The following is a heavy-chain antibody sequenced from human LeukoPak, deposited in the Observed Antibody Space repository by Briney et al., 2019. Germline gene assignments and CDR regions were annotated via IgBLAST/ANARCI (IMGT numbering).Heavy chain of an antibody. CDR2: INPTSGGT. V-gene: IGHV1-2*02. Sequence: GASVKVSCKASGYTFTGYYMHWVRQAPGQGLEWMGWINPTSGGTNYAQKFQGRVTMTRDTSISTAYMELSRLRSDDTAVYYCARGGHSLRYFDHYYFDYWGQGTLVTVSS. D-gene: IGHD3-9*01. J-gene: IGHJ4*02. CDR3: ARGGHSLRYFDHYYFDY. CDR1: GYTFTGYY.